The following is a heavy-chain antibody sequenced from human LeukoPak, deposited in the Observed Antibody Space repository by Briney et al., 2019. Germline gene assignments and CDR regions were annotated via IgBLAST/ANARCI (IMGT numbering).Heavy chain of an antibody. CDR2: IKQDGSEK. CDR1: GFTFSSYW. V-gene: IGHV3-7*03. CDR3: ARRIGYCSSTSCANWFDP. J-gene: IGHJ5*02. Sequence: GGSLRLSCAASGFTFSSYWMSWVRQAPGKGLEWVANIKQDGSEKYHMDYVKGRFTISRDNAKNSLWLQMYSLRAEDTAVYYCARRIGYCSSTSCANWFDPWGQGTLVTVSS. D-gene: IGHD2-2*01.